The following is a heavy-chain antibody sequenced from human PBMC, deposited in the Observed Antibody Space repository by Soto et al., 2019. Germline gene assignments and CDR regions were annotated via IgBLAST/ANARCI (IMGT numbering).Heavy chain of an antibody. Sequence: QVQLVQSGAEVKKPGSSVKVSCKASGGTFSSYTISWVRQAPGQGLEWMGRIIPILGIANYAQKFQGRVTITADKSTSTAYMELSSLRSEDTAVYYCARARFAWVVAATRCPYFQHWGQGTLVTVSS. CDR1: GGTFSSYT. CDR2: IIPILGIA. D-gene: IGHD2-15*01. CDR3: ARARFAWVVAATRCPYFQH. J-gene: IGHJ1*01. V-gene: IGHV1-69*02.